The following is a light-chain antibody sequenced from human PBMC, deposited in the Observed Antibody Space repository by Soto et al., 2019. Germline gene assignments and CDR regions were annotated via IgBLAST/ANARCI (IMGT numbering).Light chain of an antibody. J-gene: IGLJ2*01. V-gene: IGLV2-14*01. Sequence: QSALTQPASVSGSPGQSITISCTGTSSDVGGYNYVSWYQQHPGKAPKLMIYDVSNRPSGVSNRFSGSKSGNTASLTISGLQGEGEADFFCRSYTSRSTLVVFGGGTKLTVL. CDR2: DVS. CDR1: SSDVGGYNY. CDR3: RSYTSRSTLVV.